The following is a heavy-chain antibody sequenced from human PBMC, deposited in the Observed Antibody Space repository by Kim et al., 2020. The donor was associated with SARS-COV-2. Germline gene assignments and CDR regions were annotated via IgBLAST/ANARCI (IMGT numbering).Heavy chain of an antibody. CDR2: IKNRDDGGAE. Sequence: GGSLRLSCRASGFTFTNGWMSWVRQAPGTGLEWIARIKNRDDGGAEDYAAPVKGRFTISRDDSRNMMYLQMSDLTTADTAVYSCATEGGSFRLYA. J-gene: IGHJ3*01. V-gene: IGHV3-15*01. D-gene: IGHD3-16*02. CDR1: GFTFTNGW. CDR3: ATEGGSFRLYA.